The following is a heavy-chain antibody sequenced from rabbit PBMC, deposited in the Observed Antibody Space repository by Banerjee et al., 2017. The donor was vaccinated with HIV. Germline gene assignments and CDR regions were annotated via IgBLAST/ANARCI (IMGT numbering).Heavy chain of an antibody. D-gene: IGHD1-1*01. CDR1: GFDFSSNA. CDR3: ARSYGDSGYSSYYL. Sequence: QSLEESGGDLVKPGASLTLTCKASGFDFSSNAMCWVRQAPGKRPEWIACINAGSSGNTYVASWAKGRFTISKTSSTTVTLQMTSLTAADTATYFCARSYGDSGYSSYYLWGQGTLVTVS. J-gene: IGHJ3*01. V-gene: IGHV1S40*01. CDR2: INAGSSGNT.